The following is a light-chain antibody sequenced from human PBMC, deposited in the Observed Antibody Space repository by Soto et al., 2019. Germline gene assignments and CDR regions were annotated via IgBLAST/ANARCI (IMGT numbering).Light chain of an antibody. V-gene: IGKV3-15*01. CDR2: GAS. CDR1: QSVSSN. J-gene: IGKJ4*01. CDR3: QQSNNWPLT. Sequence: EIVMTQSPATLSVSPGEGATLSCRASQSVSSNLAWYQQKPGQAPRLLIYGASTRATGIPARFSGSGSGTEFTLTVSSLQSEDSAVYYCQQSNNWPLTFGGGTKVDIK.